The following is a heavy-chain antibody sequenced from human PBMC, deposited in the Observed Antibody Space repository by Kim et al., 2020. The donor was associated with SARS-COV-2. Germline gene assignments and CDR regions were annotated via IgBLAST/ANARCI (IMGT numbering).Heavy chain of an antibody. CDR3: AHSGLDSSGYHALVDG. CDR2: IYWDDDN. Sequence: SGPTLVNPTQPLTLTCTFSGFSLSPSGVGVGWIRQPPGKALEWLALIYWDDDNRYRPSLKRRLTITKDPSKNHVVLTMTKMDPVDPATYYCAHSGLDSSGYHALVDGWGQGSLVTVPS. V-gene: IGHV2-5*02. J-gene: IGHJ4*02. D-gene: IGHD3-22*01. CDR1: GFSLSPSGVG.